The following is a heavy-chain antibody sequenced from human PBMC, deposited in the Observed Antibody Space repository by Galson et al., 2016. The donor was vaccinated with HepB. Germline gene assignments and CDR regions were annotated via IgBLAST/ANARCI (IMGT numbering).Heavy chain of an antibody. CDR2: IYWDDDK. CDR1: GFSLRATGVG. CDR3: AHLSDYTSSSRNHFDV. Sequence: PALVKPTQTLTLTCTFSGFSLRATGVGVGWIRQPPGKAPEWLALIYWDDDKRYLSSLKSRLSIIKDTSKNQVVLTVTNMHPVDTATYFCAHLSDYTSSSRNHFDVWGQGSLVTVSS. D-gene: IGHD6-6*01. V-gene: IGHV2-5*02. J-gene: IGHJ4*02.